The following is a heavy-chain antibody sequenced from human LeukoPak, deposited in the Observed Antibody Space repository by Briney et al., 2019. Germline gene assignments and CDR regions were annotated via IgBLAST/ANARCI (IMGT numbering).Heavy chain of an antibody. Sequence: ASVKVSCKASGYTFTSYAMHWVRQAPGQRIEWMGWINAGNGNTKYSQKFQGRVTITRDTSASTAYMELSSLRSEDTAVYYCARYGDYEDVYAFDIWGQGTMVTVSS. CDR2: INAGNGNT. J-gene: IGHJ3*02. V-gene: IGHV1-3*01. CDR3: ARYGDYEDVYAFDI. D-gene: IGHD4-17*01. CDR1: GYTFTSYA.